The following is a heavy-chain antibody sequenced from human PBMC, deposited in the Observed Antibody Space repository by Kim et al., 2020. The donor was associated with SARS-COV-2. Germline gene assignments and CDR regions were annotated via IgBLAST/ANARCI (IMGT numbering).Heavy chain of an antibody. CDR2: IYYSGCT. CDR3: ARHVRDILTGLYYYYGMDV. Sequence: SETLSLTCTVSGGSISSSSYYWGWIRQPPGKGLEWIGSIYYSGCTYYNPSLKSRVTISVDTSKNQFSLKLSSVTAADTAVYYCARHVRDILTGLYYYYGMDVWGQGTTVTVSS. V-gene: IGHV4-39*01. J-gene: IGHJ6*02. CDR1: GGSISSSSYY. D-gene: IGHD3-9*01.